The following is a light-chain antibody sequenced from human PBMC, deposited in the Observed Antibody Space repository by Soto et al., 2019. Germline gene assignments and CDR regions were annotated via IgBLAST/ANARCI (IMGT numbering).Light chain of an antibody. J-gene: IGKJ1*01. CDR2: GAS. V-gene: IGKV3-15*01. CDR1: RSLSSN. CDR3: QQYNNWPPWT. Sequence: EIVMTQSPATLSVSPGERATLSCRVSRSLSSNLAWYQQKPGQAPRLLIYGASTRATGIPARFSGSGSGTEFTLTISSLQSEDFAVYYCQQYNNWPPWTFGQGTKVEIK.